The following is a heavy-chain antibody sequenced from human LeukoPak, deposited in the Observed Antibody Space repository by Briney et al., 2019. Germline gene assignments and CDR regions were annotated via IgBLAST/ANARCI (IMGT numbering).Heavy chain of an antibody. D-gene: IGHD6-6*01. Sequence: SETLSLTCTVSGGSISSSSYYWGWIRQPPGKGLEWIGSIYYSGSTYYNPSLKSRVTISVDTSKNQSSLKLSSVTAADTAVYYCARVGGAARHFDYWGQGTLVTVSS. CDR1: GGSISSSSYY. V-gene: IGHV4-39*07. CDR2: IYYSGST. J-gene: IGHJ4*02. CDR3: ARVGGAARHFDY.